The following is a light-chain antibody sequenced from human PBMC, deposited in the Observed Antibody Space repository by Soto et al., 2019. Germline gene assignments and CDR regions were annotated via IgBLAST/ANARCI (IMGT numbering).Light chain of an antibody. CDR2: GAS. Sequence: EIVMTQSPATLSVSPGERATLSCRASQSVSSNLAWYQQKLGQAPRLLIYGASTRATGFPARFSGSGSGTEFTLTISSLQSEDFAVYYCQQYNNWPRTFGQGTKVDIK. J-gene: IGKJ1*01. V-gene: IGKV3-15*01. CDR1: QSVSSN. CDR3: QQYNNWPRT.